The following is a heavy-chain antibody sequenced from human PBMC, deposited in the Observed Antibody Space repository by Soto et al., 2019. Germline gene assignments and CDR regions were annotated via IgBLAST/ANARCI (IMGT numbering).Heavy chain of an antibody. CDR3: ARDRETFRSDVFDI. Sequence: PSETLSLTCTVSGHSITSHYWSWIRQPPGKELEWIAYIYHSGNTNYNPSLKSQVAISVDTSKNQFSLRLSSVTAADTAVYYCARDRETFRSDVFDIWGQGTMVTVSS. CDR2: IYHSGNT. V-gene: IGHV4-59*11. D-gene: IGHD3-16*01. CDR1: GHSITSHY. J-gene: IGHJ3*02.